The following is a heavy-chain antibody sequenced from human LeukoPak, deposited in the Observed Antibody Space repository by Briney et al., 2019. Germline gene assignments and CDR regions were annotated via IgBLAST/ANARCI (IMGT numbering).Heavy chain of an antibody. J-gene: IGHJ4*02. CDR1: GYTFTDYY. V-gene: IGHV1-2*02. D-gene: IGHD3-22*01. Sequence: ASVKVSCKASGYTFTDYYMHWVRQAPGQGLEWMGWINPNSGVTMYAQNFQGRVTMTRDTSISTAYMDLRSLRSDDTAVYYCARVSGYSDPFDYWGQGTLVTVSS. CDR2: INPNSGVT. CDR3: ARVSGYSDPFDY.